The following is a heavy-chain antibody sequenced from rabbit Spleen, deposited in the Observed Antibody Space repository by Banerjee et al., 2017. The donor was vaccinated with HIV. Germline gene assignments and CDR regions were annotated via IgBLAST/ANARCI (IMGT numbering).Heavy chain of an antibody. J-gene: IGHJ6*01. CDR2: IAGSSSGFT. V-gene: IGHV1S45*01. CDR3: ARDTGSSFSSYGMDL. D-gene: IGHD8-1*01. CDR1: GVSFSSSDY. Sequence: EQLEESGGGLVQPEGSLTLTCKASGVSFSSSDYMCWVRQAPGKGLEWISCIAGSSSGFTYSASWAKGRFTISKTSSTTVTLRMTSLTAADTATYFCARDTGSSFSSYGMDLWGPGTLVTVS.